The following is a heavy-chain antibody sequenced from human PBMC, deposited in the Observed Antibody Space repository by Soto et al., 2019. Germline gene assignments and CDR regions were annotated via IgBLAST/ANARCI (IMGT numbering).Heavy chain of an antibody. D-gene: IGHD3-10*01. Sequence: GGSLRLSCAASGFTFSSYWMHWVRQAPGKGLEWVSLIYNDGSSTYYADSVKGRFTISRDNSKNTLYLQMNSLRAEDTAVYYCAKVRGYGSGSHPTYYFDYWGQGTLVTVSS. CDR1: GFTFSSYW. J-gene: IGHJ4*02. V-gene: IGHV3-NL1*01. CDR2: IYNDGSST. CDR3: AKVRGYGSGSHPTYYFDY.